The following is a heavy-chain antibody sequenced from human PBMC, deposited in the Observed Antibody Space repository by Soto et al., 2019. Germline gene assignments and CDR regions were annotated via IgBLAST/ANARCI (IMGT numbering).Heavy chain of an antibody. D-gene: IGHD3-3*01. J-gene: IGHJ6*02. V-gene: IGHV1-69*13. CDR1: GGTFSSYA. CDR2: IIPIFGTA. Sequence: SVKVSCKASGGTFSSYAISWVRQAPGQGLEWMGGIIPIFGTANYAQKFQGRVTITADESTSTAYMELSSLRSEDTAVYYCARPYTIFGVVNSVGYYYYGMDVWG. CDR3: ARPYTIFGVVNSVGYYYYGMDV.